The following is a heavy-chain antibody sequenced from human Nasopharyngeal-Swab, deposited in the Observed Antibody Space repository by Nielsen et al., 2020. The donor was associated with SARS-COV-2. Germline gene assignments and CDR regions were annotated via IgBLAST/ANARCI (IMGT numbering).Heavy chain of an antibody. V-gene: IGHV1-3*01. D-gene: IGHD6-13*01. CDR2: INAGNVNT. Sequence: WVRQAPGHRLEWMGWINAGNVNTKYSQKFQGRVTITRDTSASTAYMELSSLRSEDTAVYYCARKSIAAAGRWVDYWGQGTLVTVSS. J-gene: IGHJ4*02. CDR3: ARKSIAAAGRWVDY.